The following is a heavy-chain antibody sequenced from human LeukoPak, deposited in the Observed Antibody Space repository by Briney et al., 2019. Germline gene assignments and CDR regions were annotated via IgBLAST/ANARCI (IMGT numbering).Heavy chain of an antibody. D-gene: IGHD6-13*01. CDR1: GGSISSYY. J-gene: IGHJ5*02. CDR2: INHSGST. CDR3: AKDKREYSSSFRGRWFDP. V-gene: IGHV4-34*01. Sequence: SETLSLTCTVSGGSISSYYWSWIRQPPGKGLEWIGEINHSGSTNYNPSLKSRVTISVDTSKNQFSLKLSSVTAADTALYYCAKDKREYSSSFRGRWFDPWGQGTLVTVSS.